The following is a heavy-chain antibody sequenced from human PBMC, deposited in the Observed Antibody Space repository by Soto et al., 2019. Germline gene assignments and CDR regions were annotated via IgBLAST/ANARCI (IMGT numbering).Heavy chain of an antibody. CDR1: GGSISSGGYY. V-gene: IGHV4-31*03. J-gene: IGHJ5*02. CDR2: IYYSGST. CDR3: ARDFGGYCSGGSCYRYDP. Sequence: PSETLSLTCTVSGGSISSGGYYWSWIRQHPGKGLEWIGYIYYSGSTYYNPSLKSRATISVDTSKNQFSLKLSSVTAADTAVYYCARDFGGYCSGGSCYRYDPWGQGTLVTVS. D-gene: IGHD2-15*01.